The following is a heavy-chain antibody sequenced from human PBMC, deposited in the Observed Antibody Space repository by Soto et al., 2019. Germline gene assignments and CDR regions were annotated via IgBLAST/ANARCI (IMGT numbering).Heavy chain of an antibody. CDR3: ARWGQNAAAGPKFDY. D-gene: IGHD2-15*01. CDR2: MNPNTANT. CDR1: GYTFISYD. V-gene: IGHV1-8*02. J-gene: IGHJ4*02. Sequence: ASVKVSCKASGYTFISYDINWVRQAPGQGLEWIGWMNPNTANTGFAKKFQGRVTMTRDIPASTAYVELSGLRSEDTAVYYCARWGQNAAAGPKFDYWGQGTLVTVYS.